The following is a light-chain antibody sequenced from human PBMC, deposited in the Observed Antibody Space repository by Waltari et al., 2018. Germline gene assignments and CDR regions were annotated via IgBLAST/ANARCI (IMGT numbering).Light chain of an antibody. CDR1: QSIGNS. J-gene: IGKJ4*01. CDR2: YAC. Sequence: IVLTQSPDFQSVTPKTTFTIPCRASQSIGNSVHWSQQKPDQSPKLPIKYACQSFSGVPSRFSGSGSGTDFTLTINSLEAEDAATYYCHQSASFPLTFGGGTKVEIK. V-gene: IGKV6-21*01. CDR3: HQSASFPLT.